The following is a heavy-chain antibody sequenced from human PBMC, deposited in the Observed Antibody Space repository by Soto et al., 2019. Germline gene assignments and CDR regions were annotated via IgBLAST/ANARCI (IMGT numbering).Heavy chain of an antibody. D-gene: IGHD2-21*02. CDR3: VQTRCGGDCLEIYSSHVYYGLDV. CDR2: LYWDDDK. J-gene: IGHJ6*02. Sequence: QITLKESGPTLVKPTQTLTLTCTVSGLSLRTTGVGLGWVRQPPGKALEGLALLYWDDDKRYSPSLKSRLTITKDISEKQVVLTMTNMDTEDTATYYCVQTRCGGDCLEIYSSHVYYGLDVWGQGTTVTVSS. CDR1: GLSLRTTGVG. V-gene: IGHV2-5*02.